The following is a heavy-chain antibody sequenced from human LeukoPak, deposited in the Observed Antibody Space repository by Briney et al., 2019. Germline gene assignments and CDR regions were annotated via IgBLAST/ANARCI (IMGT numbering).Heavy chain of an antibody. J-gene: IGHJ4*02. CDR2: IKQDGGEK. Sequence: GGSLGLSCAASGFIFSNYWMTWVRHAPGKGLEWVATIKQDGGEKYYVDSVKGRFTISRDNAKNSLSLQMSSLRAEDTAVYYCARDRNTDFWSGYYTNYFDYWGQGTLVIVSS. CDR1: GFIFSNYW. CDR3: ARDRNTDFWSGYYTNYFDY. V-gene: IGHV3-7*01. D-gene: IGHD3-3*01.